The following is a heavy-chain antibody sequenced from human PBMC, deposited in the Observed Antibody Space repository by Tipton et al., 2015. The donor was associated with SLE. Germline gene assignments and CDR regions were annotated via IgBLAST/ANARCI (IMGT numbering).Heavy chain of an antibody. CDR2: INHSGST. V-gene: IGHV4-34*01. J-gene: IGHJ4*02. Sequence: TLSLTCAVYGGSFSDYSWSWIRQPPGKGLEWIGEINHSGSTNYNPFLKSRVTISIDTSKNQFSLRLSSVTAADTAVYYCARDCTTGVCYTTSFDYWGQGTLVTVSP. CDR3: ARDCTTGVCYTTSFDY. CDR1: GGSFSDYS. D-gene: IGHD2-8*01.